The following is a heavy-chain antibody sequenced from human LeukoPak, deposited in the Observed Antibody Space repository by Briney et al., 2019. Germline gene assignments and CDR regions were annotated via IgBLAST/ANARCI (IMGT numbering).Heavy chain of an antibody. V-gene: IGHV3-23*01. Sequence: GGSLRLSCAASGFTFSSYAMSWVRQAPGKGLEWVSAISGSGDSTYYADSVKGRFTISRDNAKNSLYLQMNSLRAEDTAVYYCTCDLDRSDGLWGQGTMVTVSS. J-gene: IGHJ3*01. CDR2: ISGSGDST. CDR3: TCDLDRSDGL. D-gene: IGHD2-8*01. CDR1: GFTFSSYA.